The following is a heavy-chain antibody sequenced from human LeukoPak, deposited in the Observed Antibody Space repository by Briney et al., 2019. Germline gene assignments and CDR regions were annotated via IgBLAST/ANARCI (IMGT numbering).Heavy chain of an antibody. CDR1: GFTFNIFG. CDR2: ISSDSTNI. V-gene: IGHV3-21*01. Sequence: AGGSLRLSCAASGFTFNIFGMNWVRQAPGQGLEWVASISSDSTNIYYADSVKGRFTVSRDNAKNSVFLEMNSLRGEDTAVYYCARDGSGSGDCWGQGTLVTVS. CDR3: ARDGSGSGDC. D-gene: IGHD2-15*01. J-gene: IGHJ4*02.